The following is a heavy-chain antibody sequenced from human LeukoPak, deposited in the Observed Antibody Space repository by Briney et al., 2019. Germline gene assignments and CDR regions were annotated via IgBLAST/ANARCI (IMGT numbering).Heavy chain of an antibody. Sequence: GGSLRLSCAASGFTFSSYNMNWVRQAPGKGLEWVSYISSSSTIYYADSVKGRFTISRDDAKNSLYLQMNSLRAEDTAVYYCARDVRYYGSGSYSGGYWGQGTLVTVSS. CDR3: ARDVRYYGSGSYSGGY. V-gene: IGHV3-48*04. J-gene: IGHJ4*02. CDR1: GFTFSSYN. D-gene: IGHD3-10*01. CDR2: ISSSSTI.